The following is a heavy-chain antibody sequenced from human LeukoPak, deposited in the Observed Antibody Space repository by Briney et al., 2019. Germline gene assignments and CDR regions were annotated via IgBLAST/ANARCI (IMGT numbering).Heavy chain of an antibody. CDR3: ARSRYGTTWSSSWEFDY. CDR1: GFTVSSNY. J-gene: IGHJ4*02. Sequence: WGSLRLSCAASGFTVSSNYMNWVRQAPGKGLEWVAVIYSGGSTYYADSVKGRFTISRDNSKNTLYLQMNSLRAEDTAVYYCARSRYGTTWSSSWEFDYWGQGTLVTVSS. D-gene: IGHD6-13*01. CDR2: IYSGGST. V-gene: IGHV3-66*01.